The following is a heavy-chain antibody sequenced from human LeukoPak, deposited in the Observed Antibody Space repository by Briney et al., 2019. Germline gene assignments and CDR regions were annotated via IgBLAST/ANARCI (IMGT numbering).Heavy chain of an antibody. Sequence: ASVKVSCKASGYTFTGYYMHWVRQAPGQGLEWMGWINPNSGNTGYAQKFQGRVTMTRNTSISTAYMELSSLRSEDTAVYYCARGANRRDGYYLDYWGQGTLVTVSS. CDR3: ARGANRRDGYYLDY. D-gene: IGHD5-24*01. J-gene: IGHJ4*02. V-gene: IGHV1-8*02. CDR1: GYTFTGYY. CDR2: INPNSGNT.